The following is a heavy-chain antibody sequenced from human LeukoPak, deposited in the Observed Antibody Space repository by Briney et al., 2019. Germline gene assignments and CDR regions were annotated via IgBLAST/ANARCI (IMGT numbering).Heavy chain of an antibody. Sequence: PGGSLRLSCVASGFTFSDYYMSWIRQAPGKGLEWVSYISSSGSTIYYADSVKGRFTISRDNAKKSLYLQMNSLRAEDTAVYYCASAGSYLRNWFDPWGQGTLVTVSS. J-gene: IGHJ5*02. V-gene: IGHV3-11*01. CDR1: GFTFSDYY. CDR2: ISSSGSTI. CDR3: ASAGSYLRNWFDP. D-gene: IGHD3-10*01.